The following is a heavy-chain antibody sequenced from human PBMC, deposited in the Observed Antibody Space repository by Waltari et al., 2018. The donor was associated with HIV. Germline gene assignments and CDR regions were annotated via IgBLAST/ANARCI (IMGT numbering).Heavy chain of an antibody. CDR2: IYYGGTT. CDR1: GGSISIYY. CDR3: ARRAGRHGFGYNDH. D-gene: IGHD5-18*01. J-gene: IGHJ4*02. Sequence: QVQLKESGPGLVKPSETLSLTCTISGGSISIYYWSWVRQSPGKGLEWIGYIYYGGTTNYNPYLKSRATISVDTSKNQFLLKLRSGTAADTAVYYCARRAGRHGFGYNDHWGQGTLVTVSS. V-gene: IGHV4-59*01.